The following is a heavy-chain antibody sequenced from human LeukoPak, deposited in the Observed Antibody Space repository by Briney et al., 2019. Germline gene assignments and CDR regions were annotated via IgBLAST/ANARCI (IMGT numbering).Heavy chain of an antibody. CDR2: IIPILDRR. CDR3: ARDAQEVATAGVFDH. D-gene: IGHD2-21*02. V-gene: IGHV1-69*05. CDR1: GGTFRSYT. J-gene: IGHJ3*01. Sequence: SVKVSCKASGGTFRSYTISWVRQAPGQGLEWMGGIIPILDRRRYAQKFQDRVTITTDESTSTAYMELNSLISEDTAVYYCARDAQEVATAGVFDHWGQGTMVTVSS.